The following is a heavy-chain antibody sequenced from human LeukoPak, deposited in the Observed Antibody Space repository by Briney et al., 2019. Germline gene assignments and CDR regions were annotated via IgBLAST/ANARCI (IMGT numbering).Heavy chain of an antibody. J-gene: IGHJ4*02. V-gene: IGHV1-46*03. CDR1: GYTFTSYG. Sequence: ASVKVSCKASGYTFTSYGISWVRQAPGQGLEWMGIINPSGGSTSYAQKFQGRVTMTRDTSTSTVYMELCSLRSEDTAVYYCARVYPCGGDCYTFDYWGQGTLVTVSS. CDR3: ARVYPCGGDCYTFDY. D-gene: IGHD2-21*01. CDR2: INPSGGST.